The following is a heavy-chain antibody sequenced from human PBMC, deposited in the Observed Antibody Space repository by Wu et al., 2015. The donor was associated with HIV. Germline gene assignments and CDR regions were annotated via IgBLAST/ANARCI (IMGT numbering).Heavy chain of an antibody. Sequence: QGQLVQSGAEVKKPGASVKVSCKASEYTLTNYYMHWVRQAPGQGLEWMGIINPSGGSTSYAQKFRGRVTMTRDTSTRTVYMELSSLRSEDTADYYCASASQMIEDRYMDVWGHGTTVIVSS. D-gene: IGHD3-22*01. CDR1: EYTLTNYY. CDR3: ASASQMIEDRYMDV. V-gene: IGHV1-46*03. CDR2: INPSGGST. J-gene: IGHJ6*03.